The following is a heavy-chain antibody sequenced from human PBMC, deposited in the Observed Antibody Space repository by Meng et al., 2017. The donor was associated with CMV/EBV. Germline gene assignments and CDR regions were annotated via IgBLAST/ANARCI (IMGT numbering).Heavy chain of an antibody. V-gene: IGHV4-59*01. J-gene: IGHJ4*02. CDR3: ARALSGELLDY. CDR1: GGSISSYY. Sequence: CTVSGGSISSYYWSWIRQPPGKGLEWIGYIYYSGSTNYNPSLKSRVTISVDTSKNQFSLKPSSVTAADTAVYYCARALSGELLDYWGQGTLVTVSS. CDR2: IYYSGST. D-gene: IGHD1-26*01.